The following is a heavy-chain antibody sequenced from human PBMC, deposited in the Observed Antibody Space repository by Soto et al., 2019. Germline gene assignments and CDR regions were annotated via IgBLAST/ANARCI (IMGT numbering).Heavy chain of an antibody. J-gene: IGHJ4*02. CDR1: GYTFTNYG. Sequence: QVQLVQSGAEVKKPGASVKVSCKASGYTFTNYGISWVRQAPGQGLEWMGWINAYNGNRNYAQKLQGRVNMTPDTSTSTAYMELWSLRSDDTAVYYCASDWFGVDYWGQGTLVTVSS. V-gene: IGHV1-18*01. CDR3: ASDWFGVDY. CDR2: INAYNGNR. D-gene: IGHD3-16*01.